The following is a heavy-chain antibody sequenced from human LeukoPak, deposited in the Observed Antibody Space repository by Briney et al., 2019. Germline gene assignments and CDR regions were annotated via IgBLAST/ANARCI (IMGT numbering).Heavy chain of an antibody. D-gene: IGHD6-6*01. CDR2: ISGSGGNT. J-gene: IGHJ4*02. CDR3: AKGGEEGPSTF. V-gene: IGHV3-23*01. CDR1: GFTFSSYG. Sequence: PGGTLRLSCAASGFTFSSYGMSWVRQAPGKGLEWVSAISGSGGNTYYADSVKGRFTISRDNSKNTLYLQMNSLRAEDTAVYYCAKGGEEGPSTFWGQGTLVTVSS.